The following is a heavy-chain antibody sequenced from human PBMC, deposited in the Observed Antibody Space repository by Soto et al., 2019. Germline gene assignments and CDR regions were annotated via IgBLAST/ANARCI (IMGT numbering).Heavy chain of an antibody. J-gene: IGHJ6*03. CDR3: AKDPRPYNWNYVNPYYMDV. CDR2: ISGSGGST. Sequence: GGSLRLSCAASGFTFSSYAMSWVRQAPGKGLEWVSAISGSGGSTYYADSVKGRFTISRDNSKNTLYLQMNSLRAEDTAVYYCAKDPRPYNWNYVNPYYMDVWGKGTTVTVSS. CDR1: GFTFSSYA. V-gene: IGHV3-23*01. D-gene: IGHD1-7*01.